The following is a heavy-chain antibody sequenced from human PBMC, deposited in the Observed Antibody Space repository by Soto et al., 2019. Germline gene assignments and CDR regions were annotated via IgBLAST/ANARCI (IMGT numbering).Heavy chain of an antibody. J-gene: IGHJ5*02. CDR2: IFHDGNT. CDR1: GASIGSGGW. CDR3: ARHEGWTGPDQ. Sequence: QVHLQESGPGLVKPSETLSLICAVSGASIGSGGWWSWVRQPPGKGLEWIAEIFHDGNTNYSPSLKSRVTISVDKSQNQFSLNVYSVTAADTAVYYCARHEGWTGPDQWGQGTLVTVSS. D-gene: IGHD2-8*02. V-gene: IGHV4-4*02.